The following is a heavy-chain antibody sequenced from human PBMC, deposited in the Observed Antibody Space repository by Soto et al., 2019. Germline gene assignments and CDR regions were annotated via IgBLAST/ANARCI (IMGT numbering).Heavy chain of an antibody. CDR2: IYHSGST. V-gene: IGHV4-30-2*01. CDR1: GVYICSGVYS. CDR3: ASTMIGFDY. J-gene: IGHJ4*02. D-gene: IGHD3-22*01. Sequence: TLSVTCGVSGVYICSGVYSLSWKRQPPGKGPEWLGYIYHSGSTYYNPSLTSRVTIFVDRSKNQFSLKLGAVTAADTAVYSCASTMIGFDYWGQEPLVPFSS.